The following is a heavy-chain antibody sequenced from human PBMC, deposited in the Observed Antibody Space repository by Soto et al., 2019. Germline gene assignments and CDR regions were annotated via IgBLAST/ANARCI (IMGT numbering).Heavy chain of an antibody. J-gene: IGHJ5*02. CDR2: INAGNGNT. V-gene: IGHV1-3*01. Sequence: QVQLVQSGAEVKKPGASVKVSCKASGYTFNSYAMHWVRQAPGQRLEWMGWINAGNGNTKYSQKLQGRVTITRDTSPSTAYMELSSLRSEDTAVYYCARVGYDFLTGWGWFDPWGQGTLVTVSS. CDR3: ARVGYDFLTGWGWFDP. CDR1: GYTFNSYA. D-gene: IGHD3-9*01.